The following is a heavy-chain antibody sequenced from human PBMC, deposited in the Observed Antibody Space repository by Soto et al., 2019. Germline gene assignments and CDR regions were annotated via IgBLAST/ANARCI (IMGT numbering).Heavy chain of an antibody. V-gene: IGHV4-34*01. J-gene: IGHJ6*02. CDR3: ARGRNSNYYYYYGMDV. D-gene: IGHD4-4*01. CDR2: INHSGST. CDR1: GGSFSGYY. Sequence: QVQLQQWGAGLLKPSETLSLTCAVYGGSFSGYYWSWVRQPPGKGLEWIGEINHSGSTNYNPSLKSRVTISVDTSKNQFSLKLSSVTAADTAVYYCARGRNSNYYYYYGMDVWGQGTTVTVSS.